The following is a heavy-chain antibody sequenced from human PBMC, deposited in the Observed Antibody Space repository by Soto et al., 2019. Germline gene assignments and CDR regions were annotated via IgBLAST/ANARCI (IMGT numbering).Heavy chain of an antibody. Sequence: PGGSLRLSCAASGFTFSSYAMSWVRQAPGKGLEWVSAISGSGGSTYYADSVKGRFTISRDNSKNTLYLQMNSLRAEDAAVYYCASSTGFLASPTVWGQGTLVTVSS. CDR1: GFTFSSYA. D-gene: IGHD3-3*01. V-gene: IGHV3-23*01. CDR2: ISGSGGST. CDR3: ASSTGFLASPTV. J-gene: IGHJ4*02.